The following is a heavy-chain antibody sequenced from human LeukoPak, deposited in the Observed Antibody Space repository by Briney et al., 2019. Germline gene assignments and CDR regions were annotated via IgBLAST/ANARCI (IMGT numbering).Heavy chain of an antibody. CDR3: ARDSKSARNYFDY. Sequence: GGSLRLSCAASGFTFSSYSMNWVRQAPGKGLEWVSSISSSSSYIYYADSVKGRFTISRDNAKNSLYLQMNSLRAEDTAVYYCARDSKSARNYFDYWGQGTLVTVSS. D-gene: IGHD2/OR15-2a*01. V-gene: IGHV3-21*01. CDR2: ISSSSSYI. J-gene: IGHJ4*02. CDR1: GFTFSSYS.